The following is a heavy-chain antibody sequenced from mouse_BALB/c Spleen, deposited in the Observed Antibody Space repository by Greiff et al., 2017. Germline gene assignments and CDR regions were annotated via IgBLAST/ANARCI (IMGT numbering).Heavy chain of an antibody. D-gene: IGHD2-3*01. CDR3: TRDDPYAMDY. Sequence: EVKVEESGGGLVQPGGSMKLSCVASGFTFSNYWMNWVRQSPEKGLEWVAEIRLKSNNYATHYAESVKGRFTISRDDSKSSVYLQMNNLRAEDTGIYYCTRDDPYAMDYWGQGTSVTVSS. J-gene: IGHJ4*01. CDR2: IRLKSNNYAT. V-gene: IGHV6-6*02. CDR1: GFTFSNYW.